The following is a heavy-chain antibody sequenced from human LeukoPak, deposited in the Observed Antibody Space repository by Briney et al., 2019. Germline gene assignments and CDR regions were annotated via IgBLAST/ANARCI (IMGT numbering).Heavy chain of an antibody. CDR1: GFSFSSNG. D-gene: IGHD4-11*01. Sequence: PGRSLRLSCAASGFSFSSNGMHWVRQAPGKGLEWVAVIWYDGSNKYYADSVKGRFTISRDNSKSTLYLQMNSLRAEDTAVYYCARVSDYSNYFDYWGQGTLVTVSS. V-gene: IGHV3-33*01. CDR3: ARVSDYSNYFDY. J-gene: IGHJ4*02. CDR2: IWYDGSNK.